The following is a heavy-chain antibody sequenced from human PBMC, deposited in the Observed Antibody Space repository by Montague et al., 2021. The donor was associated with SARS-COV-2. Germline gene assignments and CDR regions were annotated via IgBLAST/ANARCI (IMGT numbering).Heavy chain of an antibody. CDR3: ASAGVKYYYDSSGSVNAFDS. CDR2: GYYNYYT. V-gene: IGHV4-59*13. D-gene: IGHD3-22*01. CDR1: GGSISTNF. J-gene: IGHJ3*01. Sequence: SETLSLTCTVSGGSISTNFGYWIRQRPGKGQDWVGYGYYNYYTNNYHSLKSRSTITIYASKTQFSLRLSSGTAAATAADVCASAGVKYYYDSSGSVNAFDSWGQGTMVTVSS.